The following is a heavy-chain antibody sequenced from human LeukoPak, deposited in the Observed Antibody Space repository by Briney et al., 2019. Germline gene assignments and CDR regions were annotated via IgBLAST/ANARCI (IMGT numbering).Heavy chain of an antibody. CDR1: GFTFSDHA. Sequence: GGSLRLSCAASGFTFSDHAMSWVRQAPGKGLEWISAISGTGGSGDSTYYADSVKGRFTISRDNSKITLYLQMNSLRAEDTAVYYCAKDFYSVTYPRFDYWGQGTLVTVSS. D-gene: IGHD4-23*01. CDR3: AKDFYSVTYPRFDY. V-gene: IGHV3-23*01. CDR2: ISGTGGSGDST. J-gene: IGHJ4*02.